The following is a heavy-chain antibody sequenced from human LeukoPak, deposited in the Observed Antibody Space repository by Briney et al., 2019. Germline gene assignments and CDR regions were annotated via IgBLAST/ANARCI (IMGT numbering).Heavy chain of an antibody. CDR2: IKEDGSEN. D-gene: IGHD1-1*01. CDR1: GFTFSYYW. Sequence: GGSLRISCAASGFTFSYYWMSWVRQAPGKGLEWVANIKEDGSENYSVDSVKGRFTISRDNAKNSLYLQMNSLRAEDTAVYYCARSIQPAFFDYWGQGTLVTVSS. CDR3: ARSIQPAFFDY. J-gene: IGHJ4*02. V-gene: IGHV3-7*01.